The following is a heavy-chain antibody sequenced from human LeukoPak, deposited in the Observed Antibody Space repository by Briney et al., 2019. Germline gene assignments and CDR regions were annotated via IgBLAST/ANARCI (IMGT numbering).Heavy chain of an antibody. J-gene: IGHJ6*03. CDR2: INPSGGST. V-gene: IGHV1-46*01. Sequence: AASVKVSCKASGYTFTSYYMHWVRQAPGQGLEWMGIINPSGGSTSYAQKFQGRVTMTRDMSTSTVYMELSSLRSEDTAVYYCARGVGSGGSYRVYYYYYMDVWGKGTTVTISS. CDR1: GYTFTSYY. D-gene: IGHD2-15*01. CDR3: ARGVGSGGSYRVYYYYYMDV.